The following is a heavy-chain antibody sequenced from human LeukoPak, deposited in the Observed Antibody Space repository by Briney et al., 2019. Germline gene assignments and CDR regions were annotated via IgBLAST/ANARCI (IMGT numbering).Heavy chain of an antibody. CDR3: ARAPQIGFSGFDKNY. Sequence: GRSLRLSCAASGFTLSDYWMHWVRQAPGKSLVWVSRINSDGSRIIYADSVKGRFTISRDNAKNTVYLQMNSLGADDTAVYFCARAPQIGFSGFDKNYWGQGTLVTVSS. CDR1: GFTLSDYW. J-gene: IGHJ4*02. V-gene: IGHV3-74*01. D-gene: IGHD5-12*01. CDR2: INSDGSRI.